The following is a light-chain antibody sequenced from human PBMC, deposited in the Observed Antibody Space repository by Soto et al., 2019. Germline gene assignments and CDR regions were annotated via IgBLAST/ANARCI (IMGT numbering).Light chain of an antibody. CDR2: RAS. J-gene: IGKJ2*01. CDR3: QQYDNLPSYT. V-gene: IGKV1-33*01. Sequence: DIQMSQSPSSLSASVGDRVTITCQASQDISNYLNWYQHKPGKAPKLLIFRASNLETGVPSRFSGVGSGTHFTFTISSLQPEDIATYYCQQYDNLPSYTFGPGTKLEIK. CDR1: QDISNY.